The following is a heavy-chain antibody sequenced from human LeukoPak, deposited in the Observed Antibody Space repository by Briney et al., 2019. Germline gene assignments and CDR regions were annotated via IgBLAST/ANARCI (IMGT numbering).Heavy chain of an antibody. CDR2: IYHSGST. J-gene: IGHJ4*02. Sequence: SETLSLTCAVSGGSISSGGYSWSWIRQPPGKGLEWIGDIYHSGSTYYNPSLKSRVTISVDRSKNQFSLKLSSVTAADTAVYYCAREEQQLGYDYWGQGTLVTVSS. V-gene: IGHV4-30-2*01. D-gene: IGHD6-13*01. CDR3: AREEQQLGYDY. CDR1: GGSISSGGYS.